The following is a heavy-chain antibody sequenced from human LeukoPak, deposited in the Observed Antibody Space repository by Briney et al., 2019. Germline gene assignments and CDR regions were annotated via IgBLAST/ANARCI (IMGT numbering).Heavy chain of an antibody. CDR3: ARELADYSNYPRYFEY. CDR2: IYHSGNT. D-gene: IGHD4-11*01. Sequence: ASETLSLTCTVSDYSISSGYYWAWIRQPPGKGLGWIGSIYHSGNTYYNPSLKSRVTISVDTSKNQFSLRLTSVTAADTAVYYCARELADYSNYPRYFEYWGQGTQVTVSS. CDR1: DYSISSGYY. J-gene: IGHJ4*02. V-gene: IGHV4-38-2*02.